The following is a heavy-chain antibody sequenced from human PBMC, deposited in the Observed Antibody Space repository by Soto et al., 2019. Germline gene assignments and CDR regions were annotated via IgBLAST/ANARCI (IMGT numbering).Heavy chain of an antibody. CDR1: GYSISSGYY. J-gene: IGHJ4*02. Sequence: QSQTLSLTCTVSGYSISSGYYWGWIRQPPGKGLEWIGSIYHSGSTYYNPSLKSRVTISVDTSKNQFSLKLSSVTAADTAVYYCARAPQWELYYFDYWGQGTLVTVSS. CDR2: IYHSGST. V-gene: IGHV4-38-2*02. D-gene: IGHD1-26*01. CDR3: ARAPQWELYYFDY.